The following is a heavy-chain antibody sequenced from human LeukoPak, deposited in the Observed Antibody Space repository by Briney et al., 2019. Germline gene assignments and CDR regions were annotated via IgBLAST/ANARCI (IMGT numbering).Heavy chain of an antibody. Sequence: GESLKISCKGSGYSFTYWIGWVRQMPGKGLEWMGIIYSGDSHTKYSPSFQGRVTISVDNSISTAYLQWSSLVVSDAAMYYCASARHGDYVWDYWGQGTLVTVSS. CDR1: GYSFTYW. J-gene: IGHJ4*02. CDR2: IYSGDSHT. CDR3: ASARHGDYVWDY. V-gene: IGHV5-51*01. D-gene: IGHD4-17*01.